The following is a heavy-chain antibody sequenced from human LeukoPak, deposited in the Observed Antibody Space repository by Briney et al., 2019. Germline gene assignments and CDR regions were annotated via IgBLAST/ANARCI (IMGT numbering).Heavy chain of an antibody. CDR3: GGGGLHVFWVGTWFDP. J-gene: IGHJ5*02. V-gene: IGHV1-18*01. Sequence: GASVKVSCTASGYTFTSYGISWVRQAPGQGLEWMGWISAYNGNTNYAQKLQGRVTMTTDTSTSTAYMELRSLRSDDTAVYYCGGGGLHVFWVGTWFDPWGQGTLVTVSS. D-gene: IGHD3-3*01. CDR2: ISAYNGNT. CDR1: GYTFTSYG.